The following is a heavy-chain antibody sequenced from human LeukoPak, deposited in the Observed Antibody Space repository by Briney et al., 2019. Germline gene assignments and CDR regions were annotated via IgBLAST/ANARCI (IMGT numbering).Heavy chain of an antibody. Sequence: ASVKVSCKASGYTFTGYYMHWVRQAPGQGREWMGWINPNSGDTNYAQKFQGRVTMTRDTSISTAYMELSRLRSDDTAVYYCARGYYDFWSGYSSDAFDIWGQGTMVTVSS. D-gene: IGHD3-3*01. CDR3: ARGYYDFWSGYSSDAFDI. CDR1: GYTFTGYY. J-gene: IGHJ3*02. CDR2: INPNSGDT. V-gene: IGHV1-2*02.